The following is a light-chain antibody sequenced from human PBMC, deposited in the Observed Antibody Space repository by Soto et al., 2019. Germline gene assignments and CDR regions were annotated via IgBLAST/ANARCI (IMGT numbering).Light chain of an antibody. V-gene: IGLV1-44*01. CDR2: SNN. CDR3: AAWDGSLKVFYV. Sequence: QSVLTQPPSASGTPGQRVTISCLGSSSNIGSNTVNWYQQLPGTAPKLLIYSNNHRPSGVPDRFSGSKSGTSASLAISGLQSEDEANYYCAAWDGSLKVFYVFGTGNKVTVL. J-gene: IGLJ1*01. CDR1: SSNIGSNT.